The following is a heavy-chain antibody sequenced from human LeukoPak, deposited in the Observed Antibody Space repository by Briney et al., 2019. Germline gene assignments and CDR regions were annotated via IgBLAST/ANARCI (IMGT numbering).Heavy chain of an antibody. CDR2: ISGSGGST. CDR3: AKGGAGRYFDWLFDY. Sequence: GGSLRLSCAASGFTFSSYGMSWVRQAPGKGLEWVSAISGSGGSTYYADSVKGRFTISRDNSKNTLYLQMNSLRAEDTAVYYCAKGGAGRYFDWLFDYWGQGTLVTVSS. CDR1: GFTFSSYG. V-gene: IGHV3-23*01. J-gene: IGHJ4*02. D-gene: IGHD3-9*01.